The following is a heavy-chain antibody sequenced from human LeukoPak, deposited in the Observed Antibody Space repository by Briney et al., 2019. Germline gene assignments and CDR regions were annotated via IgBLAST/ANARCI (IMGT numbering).Heavy chain of an antibody. CDR2: LNPRGST. CDR1: GDSVSSGYF. CDR3: ARFSAVPPRSFFFDY. V-gene: IGHV4-38-2*02. Sequence: SETLSLTCNVSGDSVSSGYFWAWIRQPPQKGLEWIGSLNPRGSTFLNPSLETRVSMSVDTSKNQFSLSLISVTAADSARYYCARFSAVPPRSFFFDYWGLGTLVTVSS. J-gene: IGHJ4*02. D-gene: IGHD2-2*01.